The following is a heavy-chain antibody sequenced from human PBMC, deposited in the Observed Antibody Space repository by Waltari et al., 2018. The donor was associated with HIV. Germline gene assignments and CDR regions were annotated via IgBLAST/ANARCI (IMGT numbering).Heavy chain of an antibody. CDR1: GFTLRDYY. V-gene: IGHV3-11*01. D-gene: IGHD1-1*01. J-gene: IGHJ6*02. CDR2: ISGSCDTV. Sequence: QVHLVESGGGLVKPGGSLRLSCAASGFTLRDYYLSWIRQAPGKGLEWISYISGSCDTVHYTDSVKGRFTFSRDNAKNSLYLQMNSLRAEDAAVYYCARGNNWNDSPYYYYGMDVWGQGTTVTVSS. CDR3: ARGNNWNDSPYYYYGMDV.